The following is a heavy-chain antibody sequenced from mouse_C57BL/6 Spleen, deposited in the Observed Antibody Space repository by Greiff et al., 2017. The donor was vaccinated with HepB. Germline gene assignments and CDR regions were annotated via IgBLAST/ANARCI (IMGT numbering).Heavy chain of an antibody. Sequence: VQLQQSGAELVKPGASVKISCKASGYAFSSYWMNWVKQRPGKGLEWIGQIYPGDGDTNYNGKFKGKATLTADKSSSTAYMQLSSLTSEYSAVYFCAREGNYGNYVAYWGQGTLVTVSA. CDR1: GYAFSSYW. CDR3: AREGNYGNYVAY. J-gene: IGHJ3*01. V-gene: IGHV1-80*01. D-gene: IGHD2-1*01. CDR2: IYPGDGDT.